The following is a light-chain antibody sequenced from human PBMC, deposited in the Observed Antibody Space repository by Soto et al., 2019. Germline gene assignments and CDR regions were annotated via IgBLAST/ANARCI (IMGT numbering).Light chain of an antibody. CDR3: MIWHSTGVI. Sequence: QPVLTQPSSLSASPGASASLTCTIRSGINVDSYWIYWYQQKPGSPPQFLLRYKSDSDNHQGSGVPGRFSGSKDGSANAGILFISGLQSEDEADYYCMIWHSTGVIFGGGTKLTVL. V-gene: IGLV5-45*02. CDR2: YKSDSDN. CDR1: SGINVDSYW. J-gene: IGLJ2*01.